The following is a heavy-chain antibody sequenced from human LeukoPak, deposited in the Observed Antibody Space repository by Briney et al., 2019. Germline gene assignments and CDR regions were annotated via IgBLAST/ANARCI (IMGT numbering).Heavy chain of an antibody. Sequence: AGGSLRLSCAASGFTFSSYAMHWVRQAPGKGLEWVAVISYDGSNKYYADSVKGRFTISRDNSKNKLYLQMNSLRAEDTAVYYCARSSRRITIARFDPWGQGTLVTVSS. CDR1: GFTFSSYA. J-gene: IGHJ5*02. D-gene: IGHD3-3*01. CDR3: ARSSRRITIARFDP. V-gene: IGHV3-30*01. CDR2: ISYDGSNK.